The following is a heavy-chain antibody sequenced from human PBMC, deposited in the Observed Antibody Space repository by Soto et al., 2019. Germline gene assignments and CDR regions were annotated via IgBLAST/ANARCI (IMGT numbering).Heavy chain of an antibody. CDR3: ARADPAAAVGY. CDR2: ISYSGST. V-gene: IGHV4-59*11. D-gene: IGHD2-2*01. Sequence: SETLSLTCTVSGGSMSSHYWTWLRQSPGKGLEWIGYISYSGSTYYNPSLKSRVSISADTSKNQFSLRMNSMIAADTAVYYCARADPAAAVGYWGQGTLVTVSS. CDR1: GGSMSSHY. J-gene: IGHJ4*02.